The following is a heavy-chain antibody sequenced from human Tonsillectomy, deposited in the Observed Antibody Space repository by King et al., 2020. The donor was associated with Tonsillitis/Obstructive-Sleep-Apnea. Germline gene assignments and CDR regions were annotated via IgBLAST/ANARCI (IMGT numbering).Heavy chain of an antibody. CDR3: VREGTGRGSWGYNWFDS. D-gene: IGHD3-10*01. J-gene: IGHJ5*01. CDR2: VIPTLGTG. V-gene: IGHV1-69*04. CDR1: GGTFSSYD. Sequence: QLVQSGAEVKKTGSSVKVSCKPSGGTFSSYDISWVRQAPGHGLEWMGRVIPTLGTGKNAQKFQGRVTITADKSTSTAYMELSSPISEDTALYYCVREGTGRGSWGYNWFDSWGQGTLVTVSS.